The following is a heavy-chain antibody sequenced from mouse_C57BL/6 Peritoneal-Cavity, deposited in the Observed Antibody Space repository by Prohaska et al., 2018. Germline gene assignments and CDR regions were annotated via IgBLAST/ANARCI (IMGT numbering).Heavy chain of an antibody. CDR2: INPSSGYT. Sequence: QVQLQQSGAELARPGASVKMSCKASGYTFTSYTMHWVKQRPGQGLEWIGYINPSSGYTKYNQKFKDKATLTADKSSSTAYMQLSSLTSEDSAVYYCARGSDSSGYVRDFDYWGQGTTLTVSS. V-gene: IGHV1-4*01. CDR3: ARGSDSSGYVRDFDY. D-gene: IGHD3-2*02. CDR1: GYTFTSYT. J-gene: IGHJ2*01.